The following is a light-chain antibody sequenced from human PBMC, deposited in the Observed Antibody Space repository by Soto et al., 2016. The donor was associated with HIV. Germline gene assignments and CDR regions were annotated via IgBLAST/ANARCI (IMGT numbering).Light chain of an antibody. CDR1: QSLVHSDGNSY. CDR2: QAS. V-gene: IGKV2-30*02. CDR3: MQGKYWRT. Sequence: VRIQSPLSLPVTLGQPASISCRSSQSLVHSDGNSYLTWFHQRPGQSPRRLIYQASKRDSGVPDRFSGSGSGTDFTLKISRVEAEDVGVYYCMQGKYWRTFGQGTKVDIK. J-gene: IGKJ1*01.